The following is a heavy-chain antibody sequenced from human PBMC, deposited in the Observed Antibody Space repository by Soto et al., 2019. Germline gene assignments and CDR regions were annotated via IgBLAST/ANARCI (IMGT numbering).Heavy chain of an antibody. CDR1: GGSISSYY. CDR3: ASAWPDRGSALQPVPY. J-gene: IGHJ4*02. Sequence: PETLSLTWTVSGGSISSYYWCWIRQPPGKGLESIRYNDYSGSTNYNPSLKSLVTISVDTSKNQFSLKLSSVTAADTAVYYCASAWPDRGSALQPVPYWGRGTLVIGS. V-gene: IGHV4-59*01. D-gene: IGHD5-12*01. CDR2: NDYSGST.